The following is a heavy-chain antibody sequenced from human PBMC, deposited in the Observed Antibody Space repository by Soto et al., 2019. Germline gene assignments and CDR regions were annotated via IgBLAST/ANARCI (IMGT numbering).Heavy chain of an antibody. V-gene: IGHV1-8*01. D-gene: IGHD3-10*01. J-gene: IGHJ3*02. CDR3: ARGINYYDSGDDAFDI. Sequence: QVQLVQSGAEVKKPGASVKVSCKASGYTFTSYDINRVRQATGQGLEWMGWMNPNSGNTGYAQKFQGRVTMTRNTSISTAYMELSSLRSGDTAVYYCARGINYYDSGDDAFDIWGQGTMVTVSS. CDR2: MNPNSGNT. CDR1: GYTFTSYD.